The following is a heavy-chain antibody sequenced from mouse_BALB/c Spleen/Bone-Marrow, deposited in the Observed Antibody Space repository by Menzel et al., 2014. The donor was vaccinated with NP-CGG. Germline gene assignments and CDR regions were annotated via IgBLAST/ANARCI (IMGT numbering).Heavy chain of an antibody. CDR1: GYSFTTYW. CDR3: ARYDGPAWFAY. CDR2: INPSNGRT. J-gene: IGHJ3*01. Sequence: VKLMESGAELVKPGASVRLSCKASGYSFTTYWIHWVKQRPGQGLEWIGEINPSNGRTNYNGKFKSKATLTVDKSSSTAYTQLSSLTSEDSAVYYCARYDGPAWFAYWGQGTLVTVSA. V-gene: IGHV1S81*02. D-gene: IGHD2-3*01.